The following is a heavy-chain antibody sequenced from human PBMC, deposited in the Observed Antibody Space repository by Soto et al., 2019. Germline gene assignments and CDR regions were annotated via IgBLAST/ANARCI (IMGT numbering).Heavy chain of an antibody. CDR3: ARTSYYDFWSGYFGWFDP. V-gene: IGHV4-30-4*01. D-gene: IGHD3-3*01. CDR1: GGSISSGDYY. Sequence: PSETLSLTCTVSGGSISSGDYYWSWIRQPPWKGLEWIGYIYYSGSTYYNPSLKSRVTISVDTSKNQFSLKLSSVTAADTAVYYCARTSYYDFWSGYFGWFDPWGQGXLVTVYS. J-gene: IGHJ5*02. CDR2: IYYSGST.